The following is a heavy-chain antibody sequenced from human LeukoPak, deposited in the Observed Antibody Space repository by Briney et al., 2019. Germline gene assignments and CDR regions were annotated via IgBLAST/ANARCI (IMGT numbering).Heavy chain of an antibody. CDR1: GFSFTNYA. D-gene: IGHD3-22*01. Sequence: GGSLRLSCAASGFSFTNYAMSWVRQAPGKGLEWVSGIGGSGGNTYYADPVKGRFTISGDSSKNVLYLQMNSLRAEDTAVYYCANLPYDSSGYWAYFDNWGQGTLVTVSS. J-gene: IGHJ4*02. CDR3: ANLPYDSSGYWAYFDN. CDR2: IGGSGGNT. V-gene: IGHV3-23*01.